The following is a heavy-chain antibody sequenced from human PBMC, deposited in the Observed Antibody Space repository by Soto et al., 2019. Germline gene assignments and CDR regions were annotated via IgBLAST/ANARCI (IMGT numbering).Heavy chain of an antibody. J-gene: IGHJ4*02. CDR3: ATFLAATDTYYFDY. D-gene: IGHD6-13*01. Sequence: SVKVSCKASGGTFSIYAISWVRQAPGQGLEWMGGIIPIFGTANYAQKFQGRVTITADESTSTAYMELSSLRSEDTAVYYCATFLAATDTYYFDYWGQGTLVTVSS. CDR1: GGTFSIYA. CDR2: IIPIFGTA. V-gene: IGHV1-69*13.